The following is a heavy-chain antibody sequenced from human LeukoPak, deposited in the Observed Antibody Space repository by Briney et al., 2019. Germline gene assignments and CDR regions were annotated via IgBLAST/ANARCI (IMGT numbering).Heavy chain of an antibody. CDR2: ISGSGVST. J-gene: IGHJ4*02. V-gene: IGHV3-23*01. D-gene: IGHD1-1*01. CDR3: ANNNEFDY. Sequence: GGSLRLSCAASGFTFSIYAMSWERQAPGKGLEWVSYISGSGVSTYYADSVKGHFTISRDNSKNTVYLQLNTLRAEDTAVYYCANNNEFDYWGQGNLVTVSS. CDR1: GFTFSIYA.